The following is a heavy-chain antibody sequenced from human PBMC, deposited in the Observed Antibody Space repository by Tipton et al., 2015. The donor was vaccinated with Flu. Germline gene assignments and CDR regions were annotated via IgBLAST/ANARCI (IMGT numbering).Heavy chain of an antibody. V-gene: IGHV4-34*01. Sequence: LRLSCAVYGGSFSGYYWSWIRQPPGKGLEWIGEINHSGSTNYSPSLKSRVTISVDTSKNQFSLKLSSVTAADTAVYYCARLRANYYDSSGYSDYWGQGTLVTVSS. D-gene: IGHD3-22*01. CDR1: GGSFSGYY. CDR2: INHSGST. J-gene: IGHJ4*02. CDR3: ARLRANYYDSSGYSDY.